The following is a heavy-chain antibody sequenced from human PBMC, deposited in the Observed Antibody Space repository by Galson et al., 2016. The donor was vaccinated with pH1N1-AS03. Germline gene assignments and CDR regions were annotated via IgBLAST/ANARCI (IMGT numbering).Heavy chain of an antibody. CDR1: GGTFSSYA. CDR2: IRPISGAA. Sequence: SVKVSCKAYGGTFSSYAISWMRQAPGQGLEWVGGIRPISGAATYAQKFQGRLTITADESTYTVYMELSSLTSEDTAVYYCARDRYYDSAGRDFYESERWGQGTLVTVSS. D-gene: IGHD3-22*01. V-gene: IGHV1-69*13. J-gene: IGHJ4*02. CDR3: ARDRYYDSAGRDFYESER.